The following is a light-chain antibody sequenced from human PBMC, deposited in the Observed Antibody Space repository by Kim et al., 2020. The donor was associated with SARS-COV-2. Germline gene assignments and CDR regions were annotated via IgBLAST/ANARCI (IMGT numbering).Light chain of an antibody. CDR3: QQYGGSPLT. J-gene: IGKJ4*01. CDR2: GAS. Sequence: EIVLTQSPGTLSLSPGERATLSCRASQSVTSNNLAWYQQKPGQAPRLLISGASSRATGIPDRFSGSGSGTKFTLTISRLEPEDFAVYYCQQYGGSPLTFGGGTKVDIK. CDR1: QSVTSNN. V-gene: IGKV3-20*01.